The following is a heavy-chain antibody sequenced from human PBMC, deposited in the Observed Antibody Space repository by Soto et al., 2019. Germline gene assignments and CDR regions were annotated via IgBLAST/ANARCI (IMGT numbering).Heavy chain of an antibody. Sequence: WSLRLSCAASGFSFSGYWMTWVRQAPGKGPEWVANIKEDGTEQHYVDSVKGRFTISRDNSENSLFLQMSNLRAEDSAIYYCAITTSTVSYWFDPWGPGTQVTVSS. J-gene: IGHJ5*02. V-gene: IGHV3-7*03. CDR2: IKEDGTEQ. CDR3: AITTSTVSYWFDP. D-gene: IGHD4-4*01. CDR1: GFSFSGYW.